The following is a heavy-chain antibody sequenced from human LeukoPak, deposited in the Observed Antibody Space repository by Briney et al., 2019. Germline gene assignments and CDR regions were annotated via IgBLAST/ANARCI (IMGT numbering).Heavy chain of an antibody. CDR2: FDPEDGET. CDR3: ATGPRPPSGYDGFDY. Sequence: GASVKVSCKVSGYTLTELSMHWVRQTPGKGLEWMGGFDPEDGETIYAQKFQGRVTMTEDTSTDTTYMELSSLRSEDTAVYYCATGPRPPSGYDGFDYWGQGTLVTVSS. J-gene: IGHJ4*02. CDR1: GYTLTELS. V-gene: IGHV1-24*01. D-gene: IGHD5-12*01.